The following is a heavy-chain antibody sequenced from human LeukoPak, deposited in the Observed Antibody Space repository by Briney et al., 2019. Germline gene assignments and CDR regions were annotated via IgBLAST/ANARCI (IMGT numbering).Heavy chain of an antibody. CDR1: GFTFSSYA. J-gene: IGHJ4*02. Sequence: QPGGSLRLSCTASGFTFSSYAMSWVRQAPGKGLEWVSALSGSGGNTHYADSVKGRFTISRDNAKNSLYLQMNSLRAEDTAVYYCARGDGDSSGYYSQGYFDYWGQGTLVTVSS. CDR3: ARGDGDSSGYYSQGYFDY. V-gene: IGHV3-23*01. CDR2: LSGSGGNT. D-gene: IGHD3-22*01.